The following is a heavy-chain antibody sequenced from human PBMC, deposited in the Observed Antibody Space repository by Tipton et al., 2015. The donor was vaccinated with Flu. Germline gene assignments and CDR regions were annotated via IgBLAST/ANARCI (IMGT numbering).Heavy chain of an antibody. CDR2: MYTSGST. D-gene: IGHD6-13*01. CDR1: GGSISSYC. CDR3: ARSGSKGSSPDY. J-gene: IGHJ4*02. Sequence: TLSLTCTVSGGSISSYCWSWIRQPAGKGLEWIGRMYTSGSTNYNPSPKSRVTMSVDTSKNQFSLNLTSVTAADTAVYYCARSGSKGSSPDYWGQGTLVTVSS. V-gene: IGHV4-4*07.